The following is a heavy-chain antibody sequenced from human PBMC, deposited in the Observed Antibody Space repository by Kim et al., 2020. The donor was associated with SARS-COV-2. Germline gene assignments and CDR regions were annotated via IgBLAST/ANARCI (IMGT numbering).Heavy chain of an antibody. V-gene: IGHV1-69*01. J-gene: IGHJ4*02. D-gene: IGHD5-12*01. Sequence: QKVQGRVTITADESTSTAYMELSSLRSEDTAVYYCARDSGYTESHRVVDYWGQGTLVTVSS. CDR3: ARDSGYTESHRVVDY.